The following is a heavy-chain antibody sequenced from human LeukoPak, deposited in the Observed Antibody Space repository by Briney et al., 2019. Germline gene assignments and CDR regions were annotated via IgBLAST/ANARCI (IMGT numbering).Heavy chain of an antibody. CDR3: ARAAPYSSGWYFYYYGMDV. CDR2: INPNSGGT. V-gene: IGHV1-2*04. J-gene: IGHJ6*02. D-gene: IGHD6-19*01. CDR1: GGTFSSYA. Sequence: ASVKVSCKASGGTFSSYAISWVRQAPGQGLEWMGWINPNSGGTNYAQKFQGWVTMTRDTSISTAYMELSRLRSDDTAVYYCARAAPYSSGWYFYYYGMDVWGQGTTVTVSS.